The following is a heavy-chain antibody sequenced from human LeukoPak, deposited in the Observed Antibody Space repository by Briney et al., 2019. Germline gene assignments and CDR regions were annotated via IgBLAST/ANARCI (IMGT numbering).Heavy chain of an antibody. D-gene: IGHD4-23*01. CDR3: TRSSYGGNSGFDY. V-gene: IGHV3-73*01. CDR2: IRSKANSYAT. Sequence: GGSLKLSCAASGFTFSGSAMHWVRQASGKGLEWVGRIRSKANSYATAYAASVKGRFTISRDDSKNTAYLQMNSLKTEDTAVYYCTRSSYGGNSGFDYWGQGTLVTVSS. J-gene: IGHJ4*02. CDR1: GFTFSGSA.